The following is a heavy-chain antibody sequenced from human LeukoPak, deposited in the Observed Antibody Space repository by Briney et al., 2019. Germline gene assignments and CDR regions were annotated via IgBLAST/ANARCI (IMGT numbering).Heavy chain of an antibody. D-gene: IGHD3-10*01. Sequence: PGGSLRLSCAASGFTFSSYWMSWVRQAPGNGPEWVANIKEDESEKNYVYSMKGRFTISRDSAKNSLYLQMNSLRAEDTAVYYCARVGSGSSYRPFDYWGQGTLVTVSS. J-gene: IGHJ4*02. CDR1: GFTFSSYW. V-gene: IGHV3-7*01. CDR3: ARVGSGSSYRPFDY. CDR2: IKEDESEK.